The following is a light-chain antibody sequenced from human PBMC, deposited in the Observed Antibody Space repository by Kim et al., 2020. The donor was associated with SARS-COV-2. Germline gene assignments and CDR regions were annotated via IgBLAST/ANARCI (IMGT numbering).Light chain of an antibody. V-gene: IGKV1-5*03. CDR2: RSS. CDR3: QQYNSLWT. Sequence: DIQMTQSPSTLSASVGDRVTITCRASQSISTSLAWYQQKPGKAPKLLIYRSSSLKSGVPSRFSGSGSGTEFTLTISSLQPDDFATYYCQQYNSLWTFGQGTKVDIK. CDR1: QSISTS. J-gene: IGKJ1*01.